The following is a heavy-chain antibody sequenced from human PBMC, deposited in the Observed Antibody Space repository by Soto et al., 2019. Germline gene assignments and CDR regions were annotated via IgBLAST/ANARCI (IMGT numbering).Heavy chain of an antibody. J-gene: IGHJ4*02. D-gene: IGHD3-9*01. V-gene: IGHV3-33*01. CDR3: ASRFYDVLTGWGPVDY. Sequence: ESGGGVVQPGRSLRLTCAGSGSTFSSYGIHWVRQAPGKGLEWVAIIWYDGTNKYYADSVRGRFTVSRDNSKNTVYLQMNGVRGEDTAVYHCASRFYDVLTGWGPVDYWGQGALVTVSS. CDR1: GSTFSSYG. CDR2: IWYDGTNK.